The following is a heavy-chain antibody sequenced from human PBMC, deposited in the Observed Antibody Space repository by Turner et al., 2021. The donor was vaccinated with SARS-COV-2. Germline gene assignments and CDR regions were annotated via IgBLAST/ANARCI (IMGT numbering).Heavy chain of an antibody. CDR2: ISYDGSNK. V-gene: IGHV3-30-3*01. J-gene: IGHJ4*02. D-gene: IGHD5-12*01. CDR3: ARGDGYNEFDY. Sequence: QVQLVESGGGGVQPVRALRLSGAGSGFTFSSYAMHWVRQAPGKGLEWVAVISYDGSNKYYADSVKGRFTISRDNSKNTLYLQMNSLRAEDTAVYYCARGDGYNEFDYWGQGTLVTVSS. CDR1: GFTFSSYA.